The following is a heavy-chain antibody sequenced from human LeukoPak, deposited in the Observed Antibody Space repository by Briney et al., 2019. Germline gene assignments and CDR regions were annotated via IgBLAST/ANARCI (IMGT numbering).Heavy chain of an antibody. V-gene: IGHV4-59*01. J-gene: IGHJ4*02. Sequence: SETLSLTCTVSGGSISSYYWSWIRQPPEKGLEWIGYIYYSGSTNYNPSLKSRVTISVDTSKNQFSLKLSSVTAADTAVYYCAREMGYYDSSGLDYWGQGTLVTVSS. CDR1: GGSISSYY. D-gene: IGHD3-22*01. CDR3: AREMGYYDSSGLDY. CDR2: IYYSGST.